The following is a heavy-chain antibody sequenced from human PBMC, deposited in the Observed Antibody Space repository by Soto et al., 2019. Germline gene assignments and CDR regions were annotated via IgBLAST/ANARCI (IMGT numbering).Heavy chain of an antibody. J-gene: IGHJ4*02. Sequence: SETLSLTCTVSGGSMISYYWSWIRQPPGRGLEWIGFIYYAGSAKYNPSLNSRVTISEDTAVYYCARDDSGFSGSHYIDYFNYWGQGALVTVSS. CDR3: Y. CDR2: IYYAGSA. CDR1: GGSMISYY. D-gene: IGHD1-26*01. V-gene: IGHV4-59*01.